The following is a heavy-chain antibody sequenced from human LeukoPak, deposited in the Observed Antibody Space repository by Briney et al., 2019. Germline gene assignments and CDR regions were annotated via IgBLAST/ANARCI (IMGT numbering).Heavy chain of an antibody. J-gene: IGHJ4*02. CDR2: IYYSGST. Sequence: PSETLSLTCTVSGGSISTDYWNWIRQPPGKGLEWIGYIYYSGSTNYNPSLKSRVTISVETSKNEFSLKLRSVTAEDTAVYYCARDPYYYGSGRSRHTDYWGQGTLVTVSS. D-gene: IGHD3-10*01. CDR3: ARDPYYYGSGRSRHTDY. CDR1: GGSISTDY. V-gene: IGHV4-59*01.